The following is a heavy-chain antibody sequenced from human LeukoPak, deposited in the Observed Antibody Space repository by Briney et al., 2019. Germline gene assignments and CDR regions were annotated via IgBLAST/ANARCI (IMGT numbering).Heavy chain of an antibody. Sequence: SGGSLRLSCAASGFTFSSNWMSWVRQAPGKGLEWVANIKQDGSEKYYVDSVKGRFTISRDNAKNSLYLQMNSLRAEDTAVYYCARIAAAYYYYYRDVWGKGTTVTVSS. CDR2: IKQDGSEK. V-gene: IGHV3-7*01. J-gene: IGHJ6*03. D-gene: IGHD6-13*01. CDR1: GFTFSSNW. CDR3: ARIAAAYYYYYRDV.